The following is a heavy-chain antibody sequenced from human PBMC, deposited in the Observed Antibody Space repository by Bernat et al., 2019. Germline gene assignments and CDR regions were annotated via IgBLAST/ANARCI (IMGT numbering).Heavy chain of an antibody. CDR2: ISSSSTI. V-gene: IGHV3-48*01. Sequence: EVQLVESGGGLVQPGGSLRLSCAASGFTFSSYSMNWVRQAPGKGLEWVSYISSSSTIYYADSVKGRFTISRDNAKNSLYLQMNSLRAEDTAVYYCARDGAYYYDSSGYYYDYWGQGTLVTVSS. CDR1: GFTFSSYS. CDR3: ARDGAYYYDSSGYYYDY. D-gene: IGHD3-22*01. J-gene: IGHJ4*02.